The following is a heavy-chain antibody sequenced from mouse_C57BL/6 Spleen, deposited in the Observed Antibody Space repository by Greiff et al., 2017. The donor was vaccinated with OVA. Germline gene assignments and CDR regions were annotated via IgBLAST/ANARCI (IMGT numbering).Heavy chain of an antibody. CDR1: GFSLTSYG. CDR3: AKEGAGLYYYAMDY. J-gene: IGHJ4*01. V-gene: IGHV2-3*01. D-gene: IGHD6-5*01. Sequence: VQGVESGPGLVAPSQSLSITCTVSGFSLTSYGVSWVRQPPGKGLEGLGVIWGDGSTNYHSALISRLSISKDNSKSQVFVKLNSLQTDDTATYYCAKEGAGLYYYAMDYWGQGTSVTVSS. CDR2: IWGDGST.